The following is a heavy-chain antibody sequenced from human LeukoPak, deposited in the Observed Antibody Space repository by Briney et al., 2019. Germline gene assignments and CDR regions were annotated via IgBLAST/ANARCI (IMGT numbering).Heavy chain of an antibody. Sequence: GGSLRLSCAASGFTFSSYSMNWVRQAPGKGLEWVSSISSSSSYIYYADSVKGRFTISRDNAKNSLYLQMNSLRAEDTAVYYCARGTGYSYYGMDAWGQGTTVTVSS. CDR1: GFTFSSYS. D-gene: IGHD1-14*01. J-gene: IGHJ6*02. CDR3: ARGTGYSYYGMDA. CDR2: ISSSSSYI. V-gene: IGHV3-21*01.